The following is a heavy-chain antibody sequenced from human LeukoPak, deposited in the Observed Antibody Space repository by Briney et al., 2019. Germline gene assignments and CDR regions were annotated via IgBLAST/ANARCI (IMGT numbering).Heavy chain of an antibody. CDR2: ISAYNGNT. J-gene: IGHJ4*02. V-gene: IGHV1-18*01. CDR1: GNTFTSYG. Sequence: ASVKVSCKASGNTFTSYGISWVRQAPGQGLEWMGWISAYNGNTNYAQKLQGRVTMTTDTSTSTAYMELRSLRSDDTAVYYCARDVQLRPNDAIDYWGQGTLVTVSS. CDR3: ARDVQLRPNDAIDY. D-gene: IGHD5-18*01.